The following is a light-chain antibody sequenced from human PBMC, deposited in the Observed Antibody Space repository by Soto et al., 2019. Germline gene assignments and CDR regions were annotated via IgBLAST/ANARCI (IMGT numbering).Light chain of an antibody. CDR2: RNN. V-gene: IGLV1-47*01. CDR3: AAWDDSLSGVV. Sequence: QSVLTQPPSASGTPGQRVTISCSGSSSNIGSNYVYWYQQLPGTAPKLLIYRNNQRPSGVPDRFSGSKSGTSASLAISGLRSEDEGDYYCAAWDDSLSGVVFGGGPTLTVL. CDR1: SSNIGSNY. J-gene: IGLJ2*01.